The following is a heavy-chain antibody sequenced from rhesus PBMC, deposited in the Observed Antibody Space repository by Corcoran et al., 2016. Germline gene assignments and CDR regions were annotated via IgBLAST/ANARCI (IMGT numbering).Heavy chain of an antibody. Sequence: QVQLQESGPGLVKPSETLSLTCVVCGCSISSNYFYWTWIRQASGKGLEWIRYRSNSGKTNINPSLKRRVTISSDTAKNQFSLKLNSVTAADTSVYYCARHGEGLLGLDYWGQGVLVTVSS. J-gene: IGHJ4*01. V-gene: IGHV4-122*02. CDR1: GCSISSNYFY. CDR2: RSNSGKT. D-gene: IGHD3-22*01. CDR3: ARHGEGLLGLDY.